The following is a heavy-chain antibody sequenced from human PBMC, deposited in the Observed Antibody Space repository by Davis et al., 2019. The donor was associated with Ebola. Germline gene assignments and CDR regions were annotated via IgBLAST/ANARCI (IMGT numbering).Heavy chain of an antibody. J-gene: IGHJ3*02. CDR2: INAGNGNT. CDR3: ARVDSGSYYLDAFDI. V-gene: IGHV1-3*01. D-gene: IGHD1-26*01. CDR1: GGTFSSYA. Sequence: ASVKVSCKASGGTFSSYAMHWVRQAPGQRLEWMGWINAGNGNTKYSQKFQGRVTITRDTSASTAYMELSSLRSEDTAVYYCARVDSGSYYLDAFDIWGQGTMVTVSS.